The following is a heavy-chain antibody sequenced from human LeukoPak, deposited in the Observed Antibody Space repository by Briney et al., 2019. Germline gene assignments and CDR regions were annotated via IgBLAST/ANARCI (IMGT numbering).Heavy chain of an antibody. J-gene: IGHJ4*02. Sequence: PGGSLRLSCAASGFTVSSNYMSWVRQAPGKGPEWVSVIYSGGSTYYADSVKGRFTISRDNSKNTLYLQMNSLRAEDTAVYYCARGCPRSTSCYGYYFDYWGQGTLVTVSS. CDR3: ARGCPRSTSCYGYYFDY. D-gene: IGHD2-2*01. CDR1: GFTVSSNY. V-gene: IGHV3-53*01. CDR2: IYSGGST.